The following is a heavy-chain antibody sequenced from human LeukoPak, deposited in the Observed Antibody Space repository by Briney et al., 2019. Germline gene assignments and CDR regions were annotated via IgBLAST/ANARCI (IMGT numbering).Heavy chain of an antibody. CDR1: GFTFSSYW. J-gene: IGHJ4*02. CDR3: ARDAGYSYGYGFDY. V-gene: IGHV3-7*01. D-gene: IGHD5-18*01. CDR2: IKQDGSEK. Sequence: GGSLRLSCAASGFTFSSYWMSWVRQAPGKGLEGVANIKQDGSEKYYVDSVKGRFTISRDNAKNSLYLQMNSLGAEDTAVYYCARDAGYSYGYGFDYWGQGTLVTVSS.